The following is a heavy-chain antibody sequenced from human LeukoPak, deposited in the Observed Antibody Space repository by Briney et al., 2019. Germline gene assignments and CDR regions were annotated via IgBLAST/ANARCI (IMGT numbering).Heavy chain of an antibody. V-gene: IGHV3-72*01. CDR1: GFTFSDHF. D-gene: IGHD6-19*01. CDR3: VRVGSVSGSDYLDY. Sequence: GGSLRLSCAVSGFTFSDHFLDWVRQAPGKGLEWVGRSRNKAKSYTTEYAASVKGRFTISRDDSKNSLYLQMNSLETEDTVVYYCVRVGSVSGSDYLDYWGQETLVTVSS. J-gene: IGHJ4*02. CDR2: SRNKAKSYTT.